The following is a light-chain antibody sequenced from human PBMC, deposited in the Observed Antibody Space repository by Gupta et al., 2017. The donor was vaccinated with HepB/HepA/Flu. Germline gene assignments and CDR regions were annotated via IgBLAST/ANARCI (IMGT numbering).Light chain of an antibody. Sequence: EIVLTQSPGTLSLSPGERATLSCRASQSVTSGFLAWYQQKPGQAPRLLIHGASSRATGIPDRFSGSWSGTDFTLTISRLEPEDFAIYYCQQDGYSPLTFGGGTKVEIK. CDR2: GAS. J-gene: IGKJ4*01. V-gene: IGKV3-20*01. CDR3: QQDGYSPLT. CDR1: QSVTSGF.